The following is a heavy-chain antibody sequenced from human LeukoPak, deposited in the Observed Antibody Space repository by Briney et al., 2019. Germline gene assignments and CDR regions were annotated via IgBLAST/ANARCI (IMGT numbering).Heavy chain of an antibody. D-gene: IGHD4-17*01. V-gene: IGHV3-53*01. Sequence: GSLRLYCTVSGFTVSINSMSWVRQAPGKGLEWVSFIYSGGNTHYSDSVKGRFTISRDNSKNTLYLQMNSLRAEDTAVYYCARRAGEYSHPYDYWGQGTLVTVSS. J-gene: IGHJ4*02. CDR3: ARRAGEYSHPYDY. CDR2: IYSGGNT. CDR1: GFTVSINS.